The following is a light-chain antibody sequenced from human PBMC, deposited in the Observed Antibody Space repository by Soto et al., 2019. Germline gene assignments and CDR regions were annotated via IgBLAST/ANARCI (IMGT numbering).Light chain of an antibody. CDR2: AAS. CDR3: LQDYDYPFT. Sequence: IQMTQSPSSLSASVGDRVTITSGASQGISNYLAWYQQKPGKVPNLLMYAASTLQSGVPSRFSGSASGTDFTLTISSLQPEDFATYYCLQDYDYPFTFGPGTKVDIK. V-gene: IGKV1-6*01. CDR1: QGISNY. J-gene: IGKJ3*01.